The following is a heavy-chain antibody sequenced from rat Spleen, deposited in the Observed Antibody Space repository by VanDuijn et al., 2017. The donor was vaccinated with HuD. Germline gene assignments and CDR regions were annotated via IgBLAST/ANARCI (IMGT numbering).Heavy chain of an antibody. J-gene: IGHJ2*01. CDR3: AREGY. Sequence: QVQLKESGPGLVQPSQTLSLSCTVAGFSLTTHNVHWVRQPPGKGLEWMGVIWNSGGTRYNSALKSRLSISKDTSKRQVFLKMDSVQTEDTAMYFCAREGYWGQGVMVTVSS. V-gene: IGHV2-41*01. CDR1: GFSLTTHN. CDR2: IWNSGGT.